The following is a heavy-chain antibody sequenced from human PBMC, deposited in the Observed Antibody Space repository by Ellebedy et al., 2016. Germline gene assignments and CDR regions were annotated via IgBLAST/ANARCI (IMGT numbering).Heavy chain of an antibody. CDR3: ARVSSIAARGYYGMDV. CDR2: IYYSGST. J-gene: IGHJ6*01. CDR1: GGSISSYY. Sequence: SETLSLTCTVSGGSISSYYWSWIRQPPGKGLEWIGYIYYSGSTNYNPSLKSRVTISVDTSKNQFSLKLSSVTAAGTAVYYCARVSSIAARGYYGMDVWGQGTTVTVSS. D-gene: IGHD6-6*01. V-gene: IGHV4-59*01.